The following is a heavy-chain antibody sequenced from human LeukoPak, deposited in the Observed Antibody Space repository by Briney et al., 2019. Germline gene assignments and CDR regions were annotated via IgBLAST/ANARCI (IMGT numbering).Heavy chain of an antibody. V-gene: IGHV1-18*01. CDR2: ISGYNGRT. Sequence: ASVKVSCKASGYTFTNYGISWVRQAPGHGLEWMGWISGYNGRTNYAQKFQGRVTMTEDTSTDTAYMELSSLRSEDTAVYYCATVSRLADRIAAAGRQIDYWGQGTLVTVSS. CDR1: GYTFTNYG. J-gene: IGHJ4*02. D-gene: IGHD6-13*01. CDR3: ATVSRLADRIAAAGRQIDY.